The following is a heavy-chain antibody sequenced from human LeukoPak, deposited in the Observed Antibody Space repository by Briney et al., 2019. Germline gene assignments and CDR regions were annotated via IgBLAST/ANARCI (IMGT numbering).Heavy chain of an antibody. CDR1: GFTFSSYG. D-gene: IGHD2-2*01. Sequence: GKSLRLSCAASGFTFSSYGMHWVRQAPGKGLEWVAVISYDGSNKYYADSVKGRFTISRDNSKNTLYLQMNSLRAEDTAVYYCAKTTSHCSSTSCPFDYWGQGTLVTVSS. V-gene: IGHV3-30*18. CDR3: AKTTSHCSSTSCPFDY. CDR2: ISYDGSNK. J-gene: IGHJ4*02.